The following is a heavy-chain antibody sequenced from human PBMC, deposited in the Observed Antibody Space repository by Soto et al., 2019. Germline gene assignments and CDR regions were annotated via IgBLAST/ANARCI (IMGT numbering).Heavy chain of an antibody. CDR1: GGSIISYY. D-gene: IGHD6-6*01. Sequence: PSETLSLTCTVSGGSIISYYWSWIRQPPGKGLEWIGYIYYSGSTNYNPSLKSRVTISVDTSKNQFSLKLSSVTAADTAVYYCARVSEQLVPDYYYGMDVWGQGTTVTVSS. CDR2: IYYSGST. V-gene: IGHV4-59*01. J-gene: IGHJ6*02. CDR3: ARVSEQLVPDYYYGMDV.